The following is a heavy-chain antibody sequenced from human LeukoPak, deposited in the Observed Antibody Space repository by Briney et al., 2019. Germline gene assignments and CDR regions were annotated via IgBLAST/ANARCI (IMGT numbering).Heavy chain of an antibody. D-gene: IGHD1-26*01. CDR1: GGSFSGYY. Sequence: SETLSPTCGVYGGSFSGYYWSWIRQPPGKGLEWIGEINHSGITNYIPSLKSRVTISVDTSKNQFSLKLISVTAADTAVYYCAKRSGSYRYGWFDPWGQGTLVIVSS. CDR3: AKRSGSYRYGWFDP. CDR2: INHSGIT. V-gene: IGHV4-34*01. J-gene: IGHJ5*02.